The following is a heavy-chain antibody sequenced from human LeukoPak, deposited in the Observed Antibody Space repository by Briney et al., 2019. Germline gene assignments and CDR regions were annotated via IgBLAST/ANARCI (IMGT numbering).Heavy chain of an antibody. J-gene: IGHJ5*02. CDR1: GGSISSYY. CDR3: ARSEPLWGQGDIGWFDP. V-gene: IGHV4-59*01. D-gene: IGHD2-15*01. Sequence: SETLSLTCTVSGGSISSYYWSWIRQPPGKGLEWIGYIYCSGSTNYNPSLKSRVTISVDTSKNQFSLKLSSVTAADTAVYYCARSEPLWGQGDIGWFDPWGQGTLVTVSS. CDR2: IYCSGST.